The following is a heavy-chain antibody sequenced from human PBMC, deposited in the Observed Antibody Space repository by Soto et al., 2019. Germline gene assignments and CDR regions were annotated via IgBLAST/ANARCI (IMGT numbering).Heavy chain of an antibody. CDR3: ARGTRDGYNYGSFDY. V-gene: IGHV3-64*01. D-gene: IGHD5-12*01. J-gene: IGHJ4*02. CDR1: GFTFSSYA. CDR2: ISTNGGST. Sequence: PGGSLRLSCAASGFTFSSYAMHWVRQAPGKGLEYVSAISTNGGSTYYANSVKGRFTISRDNSKNTLYLQMGSLRAEDMAVYYCARGTRDGYNYGSFDYWGQGTLVTVSS.